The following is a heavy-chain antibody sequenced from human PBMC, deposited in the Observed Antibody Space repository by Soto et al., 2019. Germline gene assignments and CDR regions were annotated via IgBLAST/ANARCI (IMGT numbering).Heavy chain of an antibody. J-gene: IGHJ5*02. Sequence: EVQLAESGGGLIQPGGSLRLSCATSGFTFSRYWIHWVRQAPGEGLVWVSRISGDGVHTDYAESVKGRFTVSRDIAKSTVYLELNNLSAEDTAVYHCAKNQGVELVPLATVDWFDPWGQGSVVTVSS. CDR1: GFTFSRYW. V-gene: IGHV3-74*01. D-gene: IGHD1-26*01. CDR3: AKNQGVELVPLATVDWFDP. CDR2: ISGDGVHT.